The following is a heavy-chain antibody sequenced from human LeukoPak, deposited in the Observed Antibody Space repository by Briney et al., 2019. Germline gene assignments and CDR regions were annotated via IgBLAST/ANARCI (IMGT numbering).Heavy chain of an antibody. V-gene: IGHV3-23*01. CDR1: GFTFSSYA. D-gene: IGHD3-3*01. CDR3: ATASTYDFWSDYPY. CDR2: ISGSGGST. Sequence: GGSLRLSCAASGFTFSSYAMSWVRQAPGKGLEWVSGISGSGGSTNYAGSVKGRFTISRDNSKNTLYLQINSLRAEDTAVYYCATASTYDFWSDYPYWGQGTLVTVSS. J-gene: IGHJ4*02.